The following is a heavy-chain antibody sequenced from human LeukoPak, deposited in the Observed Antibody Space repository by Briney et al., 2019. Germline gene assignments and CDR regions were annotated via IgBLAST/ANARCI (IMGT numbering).Heavy chain of an antibody. J-gene: IGHJ4*02. CDR1: GYNFSKYL. CDR2: IYPSDSNT. D-gene: IGHD6-19*01. Sequence: GGSLKVSRKGSGYNFSKYLNGRVPQMSGKGPEWSGIIYPSDSNTGYSPSFQGQVTISADKAISTAYLRWRSLKASDTAMYYCARFGVTVAGKFDFWGQGTLVTVSS. V-gene: IGHV5-51*01. CDR3: ARFGVTVAGKFDF.